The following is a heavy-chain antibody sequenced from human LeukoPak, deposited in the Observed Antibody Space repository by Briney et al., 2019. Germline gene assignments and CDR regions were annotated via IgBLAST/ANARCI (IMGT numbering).Heavy chain of an antibody. Sequence: ASVKVSCKASGYTFTGYYMHWVRQAPGQGLEWMGWINPNSGGTNYAQKFQGRVTMTRDTSISTAYMELSRLRSDDTAVYYCARDLGYCSGGSCYVYWGQGTLVTVSS. CDR2: INPNSGGT. D-gene: IGHD2-15*01. CDR1: GYTFTGYY. V-gene: IGHV1-2*02. J-gene: IGHJ4*02. CDR3: ARDLGYCSGGSCYVY.